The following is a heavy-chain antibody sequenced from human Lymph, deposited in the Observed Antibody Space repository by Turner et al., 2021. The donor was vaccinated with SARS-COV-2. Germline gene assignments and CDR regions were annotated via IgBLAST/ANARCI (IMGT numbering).Heavy chain of an antibody. J-gene: IGHJ4*02. Sequence: EVQLVESGGGLVQQGRSLRLPCAASGFTFDDYAMHWVRQAPGKGLEWDSGINWSGGSIAYADSVKGRFTISRDNPKNSLYLQMNSLRAEDTAFYYCAKDLAGTYYSSFDYWGQGTLVTVSS. CDR3: AKDLAGTYYSSFDY. V-gene: IGHV3-9*01. D-gene: IGHD1-26*01. CDR2: INWSGGSI. CDR1: GFTFDDYA.